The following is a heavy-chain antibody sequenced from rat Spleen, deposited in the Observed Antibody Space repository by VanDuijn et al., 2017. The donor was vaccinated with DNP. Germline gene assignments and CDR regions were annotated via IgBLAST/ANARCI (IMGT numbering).Heavy chain of an antibody. V-gene: IGHV5S10*01. Sequence: EVQLVESGGDLVQSGRSLKVSCAASGFTFRDYNMAWVRQAPKKGLEWVATITYDGSRTYYRDSVKGRFTISRDNAKSTLYLQMNSLRSEDTATYYCKVGARYWGQGVMVTVSS. J-gene: IGHJ2*01. D-gene: IGHD5-1*01. CDR2: ITYDGSRT. CDR3: KVGARY. CDR1: GFTFRDYN.